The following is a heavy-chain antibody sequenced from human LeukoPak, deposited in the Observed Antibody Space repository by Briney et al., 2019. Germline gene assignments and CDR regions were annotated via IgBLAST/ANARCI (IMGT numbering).Heavy chain of an antibody. J-gene: IGHJ4*02. Sequence: GGSLRLSCAASGFTFSSYSMNWVRQAPGKGLEWVSSISSSSSYIYYADSVKGRFTISRGNAKNSLYLQMNSLRAEDTAVYYCARDRYYDFWSGSPFDYWGQGTLVTVSS. V-gene: IGHV3-21*01. CDR3: ARDRYYDFWSGSPFDY. D-gene: IGHD3-3*01. CDR1: GFTFSSYS. CDR2: ISSSSSYI.